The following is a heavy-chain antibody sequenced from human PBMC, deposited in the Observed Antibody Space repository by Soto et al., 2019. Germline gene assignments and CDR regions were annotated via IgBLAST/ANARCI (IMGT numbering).Heavy chain of an antibody. CDR1: GFTVSSNY. CDR3: AILSN. D-gene: IGHD6-6*01. V-gene: IGHV3-53*01. J-gene: IGHJ4*02. Sequence: VGSLRLSCAASGFTVSSNYMNWVRQAPGKGLEWLSIIYSDGTTYYADSVKGRFTISRDNFKNTLYLQMNNLRAEDTAVYYCAILSNWGQGTLVTAPQ. CDR2: IYSDGTT.